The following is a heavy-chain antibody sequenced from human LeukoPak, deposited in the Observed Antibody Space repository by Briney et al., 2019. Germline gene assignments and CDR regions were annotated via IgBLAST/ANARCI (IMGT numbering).Heavy chain of an antibody. V-gene: IGHV4-61*02. J-gene: IGHJ3*02. CDR1: GGSISSGGYY. D-gene: IGHD1-7*01. CDR3: ARRWNYKDAFDI. Sequence: SETLSLTCTVSGGSISSGGYYRTWVRQPVGKGLEWLGRIFTSGSPTYNSSLKSRLTISLDKSKNQFSLRLSSVTAADTAVYYCARRWNYKDAFDIWGQGTMVTVSS. CDR2: IFTSGSP.